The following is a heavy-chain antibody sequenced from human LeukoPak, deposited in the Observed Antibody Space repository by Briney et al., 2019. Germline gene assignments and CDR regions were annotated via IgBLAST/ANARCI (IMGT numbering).Heavy chain of an antibody. CDR1: GFTVSSSY. CDR2: IYAGGST. D-gene: IGHD3-22*01. V-gene: IGHV3-53*01. Sequence: GGSLRLSCAASGFTVSSSYMSWVRQAPGKGLEWVSVIYAGGSTYYADSVKGRFTISRDNSKNTLYLQMNSLRAEDTAVYYCARASSSGSYVDYWGQGTLVTVSS. CDR3: ARASSSGSYVDY. J-gene: IGHJ4*02.